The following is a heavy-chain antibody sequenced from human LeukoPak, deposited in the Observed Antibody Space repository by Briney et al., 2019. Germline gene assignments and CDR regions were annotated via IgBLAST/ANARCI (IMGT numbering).Heavy chain of an antibody. CDR2: SNVDGSST. CDR1: GFTFSSYW. V-gene: IGHV3-74*01. J-gene: IGHJ4*02. CDR3: ARAGYCSGGNCYSSYYDY. Sequence: GGSLRLSCAASGFTFSSYWMHWVRQAPGKGLLWVSRSNVDGSSTAYADSVKGRFTISRDNAKNTLYLQMNSLRAEDAALYYCARAGYCSGGNCYSSYYDYWGQGTLVTVSS. D-gene: IGHD2-15*01.